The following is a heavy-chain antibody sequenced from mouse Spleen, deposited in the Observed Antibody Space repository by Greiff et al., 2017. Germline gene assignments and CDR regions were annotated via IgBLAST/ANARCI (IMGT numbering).Heavy chain of an antibody. CDR1: GFTFTDYY. CDR3: ARPSYEGLYFDY. D-gene: IGHD1-1*01. CDR2: IRNKADGYTA. V-gene: IGHV7-3*01. Sequence: EVQLVESGGGLVQPGGSLSLSCAASGFTFTDYYMSWVRQPPGKALEWLGFIRNKADGYTAEYSTSVKGRFTISRDNSQSILYLRMSALRPEDSATYYCARPSYEGLYFDYWGQGTTLTVSS. J-gene: IGHJ2*01.